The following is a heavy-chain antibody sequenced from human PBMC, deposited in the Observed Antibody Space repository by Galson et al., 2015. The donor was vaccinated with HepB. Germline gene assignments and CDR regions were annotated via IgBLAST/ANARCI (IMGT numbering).Heavy chain of an antibody. Sequence: SLRLSCAASGFTFSNYWMHWVRQVPGKGLVWVSHINRDGSGTTYADSVKGRFTISRDNAKNTLYLQMNSLRGEDTAVYYCARDLKVYGLGSFDYWGQGTLVTVSS. J-gene: IGHJ4*02. CDR3: ARDLKVYGLGSFDY. D-gene: IGHD3-10*01. V-gene: IGHV3-74*03. CDR2: INRDGSGT. CDR1: GFTFSNYW.